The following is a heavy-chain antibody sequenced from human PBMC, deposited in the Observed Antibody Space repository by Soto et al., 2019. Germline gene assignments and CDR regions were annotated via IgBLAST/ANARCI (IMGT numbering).Heavy chain of an antibody. Sequence: SETLSLTCAVYGGSFSGYYWSWIRQPPGKXLEWIGEINHSGSTNYNPSLKSRVTISVDTSKNQFSLKLSSVTAADTAVYYCARADPDIVVVPAAIPGWFDPWGQGPLVTVSS. V-gene: IGHV4-34*01. CDR1: GGSFSGYY. CDR3: ARADPDIVVVPAAIPGWFDP. CDR2: INHSGST. D-gene: IGHD2-2*02. J-gene: IGHJ5*02.